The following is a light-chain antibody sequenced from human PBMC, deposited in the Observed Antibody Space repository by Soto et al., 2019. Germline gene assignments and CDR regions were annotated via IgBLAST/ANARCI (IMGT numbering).Light chain of an antibody. CDR1: QSISSY. J-gene: IGKJ5*01. V-gene: IGKV1-39*01. CDR3: QQSYSTLIP. CDR2: AAS. Sequence: IQMNQSPSALSASVGDRVTITCRASQSISSYLNWYQQKPGKAPKLLIYAASSLQSGVPSRFSGSGSGTDFTLTISSLQPEDFATYYCQQSYSTLIPFGQGTRLEIK.